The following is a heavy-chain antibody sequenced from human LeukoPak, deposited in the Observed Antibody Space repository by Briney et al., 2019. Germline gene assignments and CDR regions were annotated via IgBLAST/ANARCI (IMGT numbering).Heavy chain of an antibody. D-gene: IGHD6-19*01. CDR3: ARASATGIAVAGTEGWFDP. V-gene: IGHV4-31*03. J-gene: IGHJ5*02. CDR1: GGSISSGGYY. Sequence: SQTLSLTCTVSGGSISSGGYYWSCIRQHPGKGLEWIGYIYYSGSTYYNPSLKSRVTISVDTSKNQFSLKLSSVTAADTAVYYCARASATGIAVAGTEGWFDPWGQGTLVTVSS. CDR2: IYYSGST.